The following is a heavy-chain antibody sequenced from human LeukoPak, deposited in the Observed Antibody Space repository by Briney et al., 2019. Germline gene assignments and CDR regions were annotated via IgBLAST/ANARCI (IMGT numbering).Heavy chain of an antibody. J-gene: IGHJ3*02. D-gene: IGHD2-2*01. CDR1: GGSISSYY. V-gene: IGHV4-34*01. CDR2: INHSGST. CDR3: ARGVVVQRRGAFDI. Sequence: MSSETLSLTCTVSGGSISSYYWSWIRQPPGKGLEWIGEINHSGSTNYNPSLKSRVTISVDTSKNQFSLKLSSVTAADTAVYYCARGVVVQRRGAFDIWGQGTMVTVSS.